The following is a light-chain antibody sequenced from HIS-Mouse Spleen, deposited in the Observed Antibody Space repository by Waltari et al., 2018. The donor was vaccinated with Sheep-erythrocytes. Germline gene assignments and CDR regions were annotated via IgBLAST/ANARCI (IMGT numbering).Light chain of an antibody. CDR2: RNN. CDR3: AAWDDSLSGPV. Sequence: GQRVTISCSGSSSNIGSNYVYWYQQLPGTAPKLLIYRNNQRPSGVPDRFSASKSGTSASLAISGLRSEDEADYYCAAWDDSLSGPVFGGGTKLTVL. J-gene: IGLJ3*02. V-gene: IGLV1-47*01. CDR1: SSNIGSNY.